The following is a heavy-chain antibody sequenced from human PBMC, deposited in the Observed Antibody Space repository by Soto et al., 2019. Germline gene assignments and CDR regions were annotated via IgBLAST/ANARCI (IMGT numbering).Heavy chain of an antibody. J-gene: IGHJ6*02. V-gene: IGHV3-30*18. CDR1: GFTFSSYG. CDR2: ISYDGSNK. Sequence: QVQLVESGGGVVQPGRSLRLSCAASGFTFSSYGMHWVRQAPGKGLEWVAVISYDGSNKYYADSVKGRFTISRDKSKNTLYLQMNSLRAEDTAVYYCAKDHRHYYGSGSYGMDVWGQGTTVTVSS. D-gene: IGHD3-10*01. CDR3: AKDHRHYYGSGSYGMDV.